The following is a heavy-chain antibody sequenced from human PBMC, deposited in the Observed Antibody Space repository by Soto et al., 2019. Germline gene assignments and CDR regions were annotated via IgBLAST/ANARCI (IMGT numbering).Heavy chain of an antibody. CDR3: GRDFCSSTSCYSRWFDP. V-gene: IGHV3-13*01. Sequence: GGSLRLSCAASGFTFSSYDMHWVRQATGKGLEWVSAIGTAGDTYYPGSVKGRFTISRENAKNSLYLQMNSLRAEDTAVYYCGRDFCSSTSCYSRWFDPWGQGTLVTVSS. CDR1: GFTFSSYD. D-gene: IGHD2-2*01. J-gene: IGHJ5*02. CDR2: IGTAGDT.